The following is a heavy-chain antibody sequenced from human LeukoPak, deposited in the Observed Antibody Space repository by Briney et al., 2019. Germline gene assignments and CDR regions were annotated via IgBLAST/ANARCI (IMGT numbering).Heavy chain of an antibody. CDR1: GFTVSSNY. CDR3: AKVRVGTAHFDY. V-gene: IGHV3-66*01. J-gene: IGHJ4*02. Sequence: GGSLRLSCAASGFTVSSNYMGWVRQAPGKGLEWVSVIYSGGSTYYADSVKGRFTISRDNSKNTLYLQMNSLRPEDTAVYYCAKVRVGTAHFDYWGQGTLVTVSS. CDR2: IYSGGST. D-gene: IGHD2-15*01.